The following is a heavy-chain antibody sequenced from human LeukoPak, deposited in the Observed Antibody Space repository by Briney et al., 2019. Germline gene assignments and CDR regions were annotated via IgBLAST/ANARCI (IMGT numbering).Heavy chain of an antibody. J-gene: IGHJ4*02. CDR1: GVSISSYY. Sequence: SETLSLTCTVSGVSISSYYWSWIRQPPGKGLEWIGYIYYSGSTNYNPSLKSRVTISVDTSKNQFSLKLSSVTAADTAVYYCASFYGDYYFDYWGQGTLATVSS. V-gene: IGHV4-59*08. CDR2: IYYSGST. CDR3: ASFYGDYYFDY. D-gene: IGHD4-17*01.